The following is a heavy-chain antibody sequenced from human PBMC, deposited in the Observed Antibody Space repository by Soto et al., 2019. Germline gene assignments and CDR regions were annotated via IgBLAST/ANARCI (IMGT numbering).Heavy chain of an antibody. J-gene: IGHJ4*02. CDR3: AGDIPSGSYRFDY. D-gene: IGHD1-26*01. Sequence: QVQLQESGPGLVKPSETLSLRCTVSGGSISSYPWSWIRQPPGKGLEWIGYIYKSGRTIYNPSFRSRVTILLDKPKIQFTLNLGSVTAADTAIYYCAGDIPSGSYRFDYWGQGTLVTVSS. V-gene: IGHV4-59*12. CDR2: IYKSGRT. CDR1: GGSISSYP.